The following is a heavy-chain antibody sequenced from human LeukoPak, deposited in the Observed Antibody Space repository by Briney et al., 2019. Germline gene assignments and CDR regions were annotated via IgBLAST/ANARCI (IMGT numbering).Heavy chain of an antibody. D-gene: IGHD3-22*01. V-gene: IGHV4-34*01. J-gene: IGHJ4*02. CDR1: GGSFSGYY. CDR3: ATLGEYYDSSGYYYN. CDR2: INHSGST. Sequence: SETLSLTCAVYGGSFSGYYWSWIRQPPGKGLEWIGEINHSGSTYYNPSLKSRVTISVDSSKNQFSLKLTSVTAADTAVYYCATLGEYYDSSGYYYNWGQGTLVAVSS.